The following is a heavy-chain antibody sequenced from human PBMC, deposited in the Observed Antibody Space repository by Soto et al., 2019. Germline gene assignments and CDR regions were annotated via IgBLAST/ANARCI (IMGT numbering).Heavy chain of an antibody. V-gene: IGHV4-30-4*01. CDR1: GGSISSGYYY. Sequence: QVQLQESGPGLVKPSQTLSLTCTVSGGSISSGYYYWSWIRQPPGKGLEWTGYIYYSGSTYYNPSLKRRVTISVDTSKNQFSLKLSSVTAADTAVYYCARVGRYSGYASDYWGQGTLVTVSS. J-gene: IGHJ4*02. CDR2: IYYSGST. D-gene: IGHD5-12*01. CDR3: ARVGRYSGYASDY.